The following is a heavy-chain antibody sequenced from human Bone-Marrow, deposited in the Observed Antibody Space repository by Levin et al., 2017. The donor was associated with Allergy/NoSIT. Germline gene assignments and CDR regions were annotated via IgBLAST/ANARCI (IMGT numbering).Heavy chain of an antibody. V-gene: IGHV4-39*01. J-gene: IGHJ5*02. Sequence: NAGGSLRLSCTVSGDSISTSGHYWGWIRQSPGTGLEWIGSINHSGTTYYNPSLKSRVTISVDTSKNQFSLRLTSVTAADTAVYYCARPSITLVRTGFDPWGQGTLVTVSS. CDR3: ARPSITLVRTGFDP. CDR2: INHSGTT. CDR1: GDSISTSGHY. D-gene: IGHD3-10*01.